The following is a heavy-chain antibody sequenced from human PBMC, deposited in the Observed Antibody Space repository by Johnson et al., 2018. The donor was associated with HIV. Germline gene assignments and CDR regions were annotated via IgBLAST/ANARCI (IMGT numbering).Heavy chain of an antibody. J-gene: IGHJ3*02. D-gene: IGHD1-26*01. CDR1: GFTFSSYA. CDR3: AKPLVGASNI. V-gene: IGHV3-30*04. Sequence: VESGGGVVQPGRSLRLSCAASGFTFSSYAMHWVRQAPGKGLEWVAVISYDGSNKYYADSVKGRFTISRDNSKNTLYLQMNSLSAEDTAVYYCAKPLVGASNIWGQGTMVTVSS. CDR2: ISYDGSNK.